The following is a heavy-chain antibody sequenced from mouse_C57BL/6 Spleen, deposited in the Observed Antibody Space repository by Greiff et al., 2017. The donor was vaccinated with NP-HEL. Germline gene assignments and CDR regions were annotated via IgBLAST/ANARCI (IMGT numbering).Heavy chain of an antibody. J-gene: IGHJ2*01. CDR1: GFTFSSYA. V-gene: IGHV5-4*01. CDR2: ISDGGSYT. CDR3: AKDSSSGLSY. Sequence: EVQRVESGGGLVKPGGSLKLSCAASGFTFSSYAMSWVRQTPEKRLEWVATISDGGSYTYYPDNVKGRFTISRDNAKNNLYLQMSHLKSEDTAMYYCAKDSSSGLSYWGQGTTLTVAS. D-gene: IGHD3-2*02.